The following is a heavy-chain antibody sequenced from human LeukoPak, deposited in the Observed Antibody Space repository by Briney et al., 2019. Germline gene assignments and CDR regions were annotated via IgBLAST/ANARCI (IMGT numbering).Heavy chain of an antibody. Sequence: PGGSLRLSRAASGFTFSSYSMNWVRQAPGKGLEWVSSISSSSSYIYYADSVKGRFTISRDNAKNSLYLQMNSLRAEDTAVYYCARGYYDSSGYYTILGYWGQGTLVTVSS. V-gene: IGHV3-21*01. CDR3: ARGYYDSSGYYTILGY. J-gene: IGHJ4*02. CDR1: GFTFSSYS. CDR2: ISSSSSYI. D-gene: IGHD3-22*01.